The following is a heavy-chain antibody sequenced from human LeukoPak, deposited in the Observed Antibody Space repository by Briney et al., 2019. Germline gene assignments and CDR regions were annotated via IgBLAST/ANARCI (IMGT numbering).Heavy chain of an antibody. CDR2: IKSKTDGGTT. V-gene: IGHV3-15*01. J-gene: IGHJ4*02. CDR3: ARDPRSSSWSFDS. Sequence: PRGSLRLSCAASGFTFSNAWMSWVRQAPGKGLEWVGRIKSKTDGGTTDYAAPVKGRFTISRDDSKNTLYLQMNSLKTEDTAVYYCARDPRSSSWSFDSWGQGTLVTVSS. D-gene: IGHD6-13*01. CDR1: GFTFSNAW.